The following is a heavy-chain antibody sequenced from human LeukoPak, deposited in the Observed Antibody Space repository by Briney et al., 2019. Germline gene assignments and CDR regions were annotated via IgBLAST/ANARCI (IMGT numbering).Heavy chain of an antibody. D-gene: IGHD5-18*01. J-gene: IGHJ6*03. CDR1: GGSFSGYY. CDR2: INHSGST. V-gene: IGHV4-34*01. Sequence: PSETLSLTCAVYGGSFSGYYWSWIRQPPGKGLEWIGEINHSGSTNYNPSLKSRVTISVDTSKNQFSLKLSSVTAADTAVYYCARVRGYIPRYYYYYMDVWGKGTTVTVSS. CDR3: ARVRGYIPRYYYYYMDV.